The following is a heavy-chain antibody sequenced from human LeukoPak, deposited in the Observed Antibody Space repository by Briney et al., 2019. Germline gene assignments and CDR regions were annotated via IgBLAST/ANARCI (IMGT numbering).Heavy chain of an antibody. CDR1: GYTFTGYY. CDR2: INPNSGGT. D-gene: IGHD5-12*01. CDR3: ARDRARGYSGYQKYYGTDV. J-gene: IGHJ6*02. V-gene: IGHV1-2*02. Sequence: ASVKVSCKASGYTFTGYYMHWVRQAPGQGLEWMGWINPNSGGTNYAQKFQGRVTMTRDTSISTAYMELSRLRSDDTAVYYCARDRARGYSGYQKYYGTDVWGQGTTVTVSS.